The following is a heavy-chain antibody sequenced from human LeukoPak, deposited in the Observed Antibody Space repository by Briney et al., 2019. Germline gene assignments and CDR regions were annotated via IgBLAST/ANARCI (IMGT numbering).Heavy chain of an antibody. J-gene: IGHJ3*02. CDR2: TNPNSGNT. Sequence: ASEKVSCKASGDTVTSYDINWVRQATGQWLEWMGWTNPNSGNTGYAQKFHGRVTMTEDTSTDTAYMELSSLRSEDTAVYYCASLIVATGGIWGQGTMVTVSS. CDR1: GDTVTSYD. CDR3: ASLIVATGGI. V-gene: IGHV1-8*01. D-gene: IGHD5-12*01.